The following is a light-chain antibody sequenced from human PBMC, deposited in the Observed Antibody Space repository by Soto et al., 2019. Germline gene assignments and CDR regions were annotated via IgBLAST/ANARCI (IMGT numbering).Light chain of an antibody. CDR2: DAS. J-gene: IGKJ4*01. V-gene: IGKV3-11*01. CDR1: ESISSY. Sequence: EIVLTQSPGTLSLSPGEGATLSCRASESISSYLAWYQQKPGQAPRLLIYDASIRASGIPPRFSGSGSGTDFTLTISSLETEHFAVYYCQQRSRSLGGGTKVEIQ. CDR3: QQRSRS.